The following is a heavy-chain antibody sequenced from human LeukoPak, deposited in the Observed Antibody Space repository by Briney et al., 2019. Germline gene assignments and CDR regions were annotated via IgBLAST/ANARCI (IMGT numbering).Heavy chain of an antibody. Sequence: GGSLRLSCAASGFTFSSYWMSWVRQAPGKGLEWVANIKQDGSEKYYVDSVKGRFTISRDNAKNSLYLQMNSLRAEGTAVYYCAREPLTIFGVVDYFDYWGQGTLVTVSS. V-gene: IGHV3-7*01. CDR2: IKQDGSEK. CDR1: GFTFSSYW. D-gene: IGHD3-3*01. CDR3: AREPLTIFGVVDYFDY. J-gene: IGHJ4*02.